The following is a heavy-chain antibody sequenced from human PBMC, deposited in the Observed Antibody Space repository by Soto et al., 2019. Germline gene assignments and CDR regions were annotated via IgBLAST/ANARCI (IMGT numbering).Heavy chain of an antibody. D-gene: IGHD1-26*01. CDR3: ARDRGGSYYMNAFDI. J-gene: IGHJ3*02. CDR2: ISSSSSYI. V-gene: IGHV3-21*01. CDR1: GFTFSSYS. Sequence: LRLSCAASGFTFSSYSMNWVRQAPGRGLEWVSSISSSSSYIYYADSVKGRFTISRDNAKNSLYLQMNSLRAEDTAVYYCARDRGGSYYMNAFDIWGQGTMVTVSS.